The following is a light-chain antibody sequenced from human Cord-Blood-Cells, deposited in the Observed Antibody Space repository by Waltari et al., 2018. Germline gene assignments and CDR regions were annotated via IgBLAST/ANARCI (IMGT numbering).Light chain of an antibody. J-gene: IGKJ3*01. CDR2: AAS. V-gene: IGKV1-39*01. CDR1: QSSSSY. CDR3: QQSYSTPFT. Sequence: DIQMTQSPSSMSASVGARVTITCRASQSSSSYLNWYQQKPGKAPKLLIYAASSLQSGVPSTFSGRGSGTEFALTISSLQPEDFATYYCQQSYSTPFTFGPGTKVDIK.